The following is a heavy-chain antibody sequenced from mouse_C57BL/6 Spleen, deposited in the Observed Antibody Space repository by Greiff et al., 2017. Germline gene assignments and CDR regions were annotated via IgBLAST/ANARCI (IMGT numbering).Heavy chain of an antibody. V-gene: IGHV1-61*01. CDR1: GYTFTSYW. CDR3: ARSPNWEDIFAY. CDR2: IYPSDSET. J-gene: IGHJ3*01. Sequence: VQLQQPGAELVRPGSSVKLSCKASGYTFTSYWMDWVKQRPGQGLEWIGNIYPSDSETHYNQKFKDKATLTVYKSSSTAYMQLSSLTSDDSAVXYCARSPNWEDIFAYWGQGTLVTVSA. D-gene: IGHD4-1*01.